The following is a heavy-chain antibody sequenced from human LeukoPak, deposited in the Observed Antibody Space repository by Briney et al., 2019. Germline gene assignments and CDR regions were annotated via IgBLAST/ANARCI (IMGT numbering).Heavy chain of an antibody. CDR1: GFTFSGYG. CDR2: IWYDGSTK. J-gene: IGHJ4*02. V-gene: IGHV3-33*01. D-gene: IGHD6-13*01. CDR3: ARDRYSSMWSVFEY. Sequence: GGSLRLSCAASGFTFSGYGMHWVRQSPGKGLEWVAVIWYDGSTKVYADSVKGRFTISRDNSRNTLYLQVNSLRAEDTAVYYCARDRYSSMWSVFEYWGQGALVTVSS.